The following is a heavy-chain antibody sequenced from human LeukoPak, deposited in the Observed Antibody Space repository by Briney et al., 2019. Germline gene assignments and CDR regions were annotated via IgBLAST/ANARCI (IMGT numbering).Heavy chain of an antibody. Sequence: PSETLSLTCTVSGGSISGYYWSWIRQPPGKGLEWIGYIYYSGSTNYNPSLKSRVPISVDTSKNQFSLKLSSVTAADTAVYYCARHDTHDSSGYYPLDYWGQGTLVTVFS. J-gene: IGHJ4*02. CDR3: ARHDTHDSSGYYPLDY. D-gene: IGHD3-22*01. CDR1: GGSISGYY. CDR2: IYYSGST. V-gene: IGHV4-59*08.